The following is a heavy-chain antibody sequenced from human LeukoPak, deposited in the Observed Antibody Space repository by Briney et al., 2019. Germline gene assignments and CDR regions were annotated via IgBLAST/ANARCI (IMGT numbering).Heavy chain of an antibody. D-gene: IGHD3-9*01. CDR1: GFTFSNYA. CDR2: ITGGGSGI. Sequence: YPGGSLRLSCAASGFTFSNYAMSWVRQAPGKGLEWVSAITGGGSGIYYADSMKSRFTISRDNSKNTLYLQINGLRAEDTAVYYCAKWGDYDVLTGYYVSDYWGQGILVTVSS. V-gene: IGHV3-23*01. CDR3: AKWGDYDVLTGYYVSDY. J-gene: IGHJ4*02.